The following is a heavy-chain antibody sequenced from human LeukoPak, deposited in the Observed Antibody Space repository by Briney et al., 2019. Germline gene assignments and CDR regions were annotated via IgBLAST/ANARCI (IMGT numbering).Heavy chain of an antibody. CDR2: IWYDGNNK. CDR1: GFTFSSYG. Sequence: RGKSLRLSCAASGFTFSSYGMHWVRQAPGKGLEWVAVIWYDGNNKYYAESVKGRFTISRDISKNTLYLQMNSLRAEDTAVYYCAKDRLPLGELSLFDYWGQGNHVTVSS. D-gene: IGHD3-16*02. V-gene: IGHV3-33*06. J-gene: IGHJ4*02. CDR3: AKDRLPLGELSLFDY.